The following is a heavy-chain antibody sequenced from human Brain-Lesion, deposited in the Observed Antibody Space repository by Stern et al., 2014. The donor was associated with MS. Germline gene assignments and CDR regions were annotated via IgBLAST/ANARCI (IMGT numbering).Heavy chain of an antibody. CDR3: ARDDTSSSWYNY. Sequence: EVQLEESGGGLVQPGGSLRLSCAASGFTFNNYWMTWVRQAPGKGLEWVANIKQDGSEKFYVNSVKDRFTISRDNAKNSLYLQMNALKAEDTAVYYCARDDTSSSWYNYWGQGTLVTVSS. CDR2: IKQDGSEK. V-gene: IGHV3-7*01. CDR1: GFTFNNYW. J-gene: IGHJ4*02. D-gene: IGHD6-13*01.